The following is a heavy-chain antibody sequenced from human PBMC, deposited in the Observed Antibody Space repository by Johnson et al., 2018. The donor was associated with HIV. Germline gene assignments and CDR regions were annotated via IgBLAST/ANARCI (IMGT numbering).Heavy chain of an antibody. D-gene: IGHD6-19*01. CDR3: AKDRAIAVDDGLDI. V-gene: IGHV3-9*01. Sequence: VQLVESGGGLIQPGGSLKLSCAASGFTFDDYAMHWVRQAPGKGLEWVSGITWNSGRIGYADSVKGRFTISRDNAKNSLYLQMDSLRVEDTALYYCAKDRAIAVDDGLDIWGQGTLVTVSS. J-gene: IGHJ3*02. CDR1: GFTFDDYA. CDR2: ITWNSGRI.